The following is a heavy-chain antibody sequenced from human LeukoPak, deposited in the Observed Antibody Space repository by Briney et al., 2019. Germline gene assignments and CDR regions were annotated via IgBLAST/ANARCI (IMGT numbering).Heavy chain of an antibody. CDR3: ASGFMGYDRSGYYDDAFDI. V-gene: IGHV1-2*02. D-gene: IGHD3-22*01. CDR1: GYTFTGYY. Sequence: ASVKVSCKASGYTFTGYYMHWVRQAPGQGLEWMGWINPNSGGTNYAQKFQGRVTMTRDTSISTAYMELGRLRSDDTAVYYCASGFMGYDRSGYYDDAFDIWGQGTMVTVSS. J-gene: IGHJ3*02. CDR2: INPNSGGT.